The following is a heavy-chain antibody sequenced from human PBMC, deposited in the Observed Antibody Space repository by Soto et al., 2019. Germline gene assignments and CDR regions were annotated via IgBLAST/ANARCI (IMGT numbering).Heavy chain of an antibody. CDR3: ARFGYTTEAH. J-gene: IGHJ4*02. CDR1: GFTFSSYT. Sequence: EVQLMESGGGLVKPGGSLRLSCAASGFTFSSYTMIWVRQAPGKGLEWVSSISSSSSYIYYADSVKGRFTISRDNAKNPLYLQMNSLRAEDTAVYYCARFGYTTEAHWGQGTLVTVSS. V-gene: IGHV3-21*01. CDR2: ISSSSSYI. D-gene: IGHD5-12*01.